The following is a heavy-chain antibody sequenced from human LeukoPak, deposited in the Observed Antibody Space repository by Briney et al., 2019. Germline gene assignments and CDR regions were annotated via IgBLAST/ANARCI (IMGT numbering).Heavy chain of an antibody. CDR2: ISSSSSYI. Sequence: GGSLRLSCAASGFTFSSYSMNWVRQAPGKGLEWVSSISSSSSYIYYADSVKGRFTTSRDNAKNSLYLQMNSLRAEDTAVYYCARADSGYPDYWGQGTLVTVSS. CDR3: ARADSGYPDY. D-gene: IGHD5-12*01. CDR1: GFTFSSYS. V-gene: IGHV3-21*01. J-gene: IGHJ4*02.